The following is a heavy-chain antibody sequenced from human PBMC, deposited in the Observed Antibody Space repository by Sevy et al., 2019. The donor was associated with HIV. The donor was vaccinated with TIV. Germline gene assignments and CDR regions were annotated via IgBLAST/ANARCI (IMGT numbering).Heavy chain of an antibody. D-gene: IGHD3-22*01. CDR3: ASLHNTYYDSGGFSGNDAFDI. Sequence: GGSLRLSCAASGFTFSSYGMHWVRQAPGKGLEWVAVIWNDRSNKHYADSVKGRFTISRANSKNTLYLQMNSLRAEDMAVYYCASLHNTYYDSGGFSGNDAFDIWGQGTMVTVSS. CDR2: IWNDRSNK. V-gene: IGHV3-33*01. CDR1: GFTFSSYG. J-gene: IGHJ3*02.